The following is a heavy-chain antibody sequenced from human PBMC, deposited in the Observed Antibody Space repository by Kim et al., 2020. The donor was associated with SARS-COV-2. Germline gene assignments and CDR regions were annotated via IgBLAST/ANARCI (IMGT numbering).Heavy chain of an antibody. CDR2: IIPILGIA. V-gene: IGHV1-69*04. D-gene: IGHD3-10*01. CDR3: ARDRSGSGRAMTFDI. CDR1: GGTFSSYT. Sequence: SVKVSCKASGGTFSSYTISWVRQAPGQGLEWMGRIIPILGIANYAQKFQGRVTITADKSTSTAYMELSSLRSEDTAVYYCARDRSGSGRAMTFDIWGQGTMVTVSS. J-gene: IGHJ3*02.